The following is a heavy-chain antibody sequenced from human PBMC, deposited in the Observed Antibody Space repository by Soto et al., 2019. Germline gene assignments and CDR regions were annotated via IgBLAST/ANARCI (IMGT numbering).Heavy chain of an antibody. J-gene: IGHJ4*02. V-gene: IGHV4-30-2*01. CDR3: ARRISARTYYFDY. CDR1: GGSITTVGYS. CDR2: IFHSGIS. Sequence: QLQLQESGSGLVKPSQTLSLTCAVSGGSITTVGYSWSWIRQPPGKGLEWIGYIFHSGISYSNTSLKGRVTMSVDGSKNRFSLRLSSVTAADTAVYSCARRISARTYYFDYWGQGTLVTVSS. D-gene: IGHD6-6*01.